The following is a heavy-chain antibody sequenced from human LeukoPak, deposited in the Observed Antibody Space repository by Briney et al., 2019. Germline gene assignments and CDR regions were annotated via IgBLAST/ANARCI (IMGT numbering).Heavy chain of an antibody. CDR3: ARSGGLQKFDY. D-gene: IGHD4-11*01. Sequence: PGGSLRLSCAASGFTFSSCAMSWVRQAPDKGLQWVAVISYDGNTIHYADSVKGRFIISGDTSKNTLHLQMNSLRAEDTAVYYCARSGGLQKFDYWGQGTLVTVSS. CDR1: GFTFSSCA. V-gene: IGHV3-30*03. CDR2: ISYDGNTI. J-gene: IGHJ4*02.